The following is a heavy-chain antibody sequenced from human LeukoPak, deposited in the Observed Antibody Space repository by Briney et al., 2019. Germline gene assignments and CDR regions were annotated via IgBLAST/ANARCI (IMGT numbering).Heavy chain of an antibody. CDR2: ISGSGGST. V-gene: IGHV3-23*01. J-gene: IGHJ4*02. Sequence: GGSLRLSCAASGFTFSSYAMSWVRQAPGKGLEWVSAISGSGGSTYYADSVKGRFNISRDNSKNTLYLQMNSLRAEDTGVYYCAKRWRAVVAAYYFDYWGQGTLVTVSS. D-gene: IGHD2-15*01. CDR3: AKRWRAVVAAYYFDY. CDR1: GFTFSSYA.